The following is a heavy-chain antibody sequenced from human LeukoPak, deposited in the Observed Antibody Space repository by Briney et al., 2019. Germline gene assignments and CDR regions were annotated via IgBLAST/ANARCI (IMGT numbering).Heavy chain of an antibody. V-gene: IGHV4-61*02. CDR2: IYTSGST. CDR1: GGSISSGSYY. J-gene: IGHJ5*02. Sequence: SETLSLTYTVSGGSISSGSYYWSWIRQPAGKGLEWIGRIYTSGSTNYNPSLKSRVTISVDTSKNQFSLKLSSVTAADTAVYYCARDHNYDFWSGYYYNWFDPWGQGTLVTVSS. D-gene: IGHD3-3*01. CDR3: ARDHNYDFWSGYYYNWFDP.